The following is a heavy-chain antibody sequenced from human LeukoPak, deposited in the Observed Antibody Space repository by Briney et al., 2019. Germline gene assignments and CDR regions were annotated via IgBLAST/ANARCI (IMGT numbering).Heavy chain of an antibody. J-gene: IGHJ4*02. CDR3: AKLQGVAAAGHPYFDY. Sequence: GGSLRLSCAASGFTVSSNYMSWVRQAPGKGLECVSVIYSGGSTYYADSVKGRFTISRDKSKNTLYLQVNSLRAEDTAVYYCAKLQGVAAAGHPYFDYWGQGTLVTVSS. CDR1: GFTVSSNY. CDR2: IYSGGST. V-gene: IGHV3-53*01. D-gene: IGHD6-13*01.